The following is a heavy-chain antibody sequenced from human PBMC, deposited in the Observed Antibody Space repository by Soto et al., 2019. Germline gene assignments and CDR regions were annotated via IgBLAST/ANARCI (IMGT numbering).Heavy chain of an antibody. CDR2: ISYDGSNK. Sequence: PVGSLRLSCASSVCTFSSYGMHCVRHSPGKGLEWVAVISYDGSNKYYADSVKGRFTISRDNSKNTLYLQMNSLRAEDTAVYYCAKGIILLWLGELSYWGQGTLVIVS. J-gene: IGHJ4*02. V-gene: IGHV3-30*18. D-gene: IGHD3-10*01. CDR3: AKGIILLWLGELSY. CDR1: VCTFSSYG.